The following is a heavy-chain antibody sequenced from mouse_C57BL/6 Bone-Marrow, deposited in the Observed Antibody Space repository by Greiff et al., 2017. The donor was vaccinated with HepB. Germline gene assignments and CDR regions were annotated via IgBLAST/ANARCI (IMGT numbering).Heavy chain of an antibody. V-gene: IGHV5-12*01. D-gene: IGHD2-2*01. CDR3: ARQATMVTYFDY. CDR2: ISNGGGST. Sequence: EVKLQESGGGLVQPGGSLKLSCAASGFTFSDYYMYWVRQTPEKRLEWVAYISNGGGSTYYPDTVKGRFTISRDNAKNTLYLQMSRLKSEDTAMYYCARQATMVTYFDYWGQGTTLTVSS. CDR1: GFTFSDYY. J-gene: IGHJ2*01.